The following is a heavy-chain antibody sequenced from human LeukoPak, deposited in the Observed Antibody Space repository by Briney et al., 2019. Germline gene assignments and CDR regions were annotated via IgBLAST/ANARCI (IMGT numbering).Heavy chain of an antibody. D-gene: IGHD3-10*01. V-gene: IGHV4-4*07. CDR3: ARGKVSAHGAFEI. CDR2: INTSGRI. Sequence: KPSETLSLTCTVSGGSISSYYWSWLRQPAGKGLEWIGRINTSGRIDYNPSVKSRATMSVDTSKNQVSLNLSSVTAADTAAYYCARGKVSAHGAFEIWGQGTMVTVSS. J-gene: IGHJ3*02. CDR1: GGSISSYY.